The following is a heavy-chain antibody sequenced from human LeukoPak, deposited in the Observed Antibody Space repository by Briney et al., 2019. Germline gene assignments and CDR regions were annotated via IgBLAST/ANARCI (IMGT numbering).Heavy chain of an antibody. CDR3: ARSRYDSSGYYGIIGN. V-gene: IGHV3-21*01. CDR2: ISSSSIYR. J-gene: IGHJ4*02. D-gene: IGHD3-22*01. Sequence: GGSLRLSCAASGFTFDDYGMNWVRQAPGKGLEWVSSISSSSIYRYYADSVKGRFTISRDNAKKSLYLQMNSLRAEDTAVYYCARSRYDSSGYYGIIGNWGRGTLVTVSS. CDR1: GFTFDDYG.